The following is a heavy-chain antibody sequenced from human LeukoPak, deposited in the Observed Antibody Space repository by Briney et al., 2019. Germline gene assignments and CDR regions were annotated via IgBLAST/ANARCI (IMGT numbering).Heavy chain of an antibody. J-gene: IGHJ6*03. CDR2: ISSSGSTI. Sequence: GGSLRLSCAASGFTFSSYEMNWVRQAPGQGLEWFSYISSSGSTIYYADSVKGRFTISRDNAKNSLYLQMNSLRAEDTAVYYCARDPDSYDYISMDVWGKGTTVTVSS. V-gene: IGHV3-48*03. CDR3: ARDPDSYDYISMDV. CDR1: GFTFSSYE. D-gene: IGHD5-18*01.